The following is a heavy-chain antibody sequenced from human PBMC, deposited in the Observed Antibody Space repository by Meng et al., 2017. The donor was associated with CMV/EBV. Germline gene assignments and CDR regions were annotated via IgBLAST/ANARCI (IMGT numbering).Heavy chain of an antibody. D-gene: IGHD4-11*01. CDR2: ISSSSSYI. Sequence: GESLKISCAASGFTFSSHSMNWVRQAPGKGLEWVSSISSSSSYIYYADSVKGRFTISRDNAKNSLYLQMNSLRAEDTAVYYCARDQTVTIGNYYYGMDVWGQGTTVTVSS. CDR1: GFTFSSHS. V-gene: IGHV3-21*01. CDR3: ARDQTVTIGNYYYGMDV. J-gene: IGHJ6*02.